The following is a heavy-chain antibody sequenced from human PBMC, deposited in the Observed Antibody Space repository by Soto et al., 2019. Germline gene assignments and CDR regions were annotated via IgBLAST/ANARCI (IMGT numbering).Heavy chain of an antibody. CDR3: ARVHSSGSHRNSYCCHYGMDV. CDR2: IRSKTDGGTI. Sequence: GGSLRLSCAASGLSFSNAWMNWVRQAPGEGLEWVGQIRSKTDGGTIFYPAPVKDRFIISRDDSRNTLYLQMNSLRAEDTAVYYFARVHSSGSHRNSYCCHYGMDVWGQGTTVTVP. D-gene: IGHD3-22*01. CDR1: GLSFSNAW. J-gene: IGHJ6*02. V-gene: IGHV3-15*01.